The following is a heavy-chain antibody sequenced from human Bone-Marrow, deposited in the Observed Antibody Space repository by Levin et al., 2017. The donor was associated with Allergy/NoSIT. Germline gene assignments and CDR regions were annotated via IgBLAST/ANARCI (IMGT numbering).Heavy chain of an antibody. J-gene: IGHJ6*02. D-gene: IGHD3-10*01. V-gene: IGHV3-15*07. CDR1: GFTFSNAW. CDR3: TTGYFITMVRGVKYGPGYYYDGMDV. Sequence: GGSLRLSCAASGFTFSNAWMNWVRQAPGKGLEWVGRIKSKTDGGTTDYAAPVKGRFTISRDDSKNTLYLQMNSLKTEDTAVYYCTTGYFITMVRGVKYGPGYYYDGMDVWGQGTTVTVSS. CDR2: IKSKTDGGTT.